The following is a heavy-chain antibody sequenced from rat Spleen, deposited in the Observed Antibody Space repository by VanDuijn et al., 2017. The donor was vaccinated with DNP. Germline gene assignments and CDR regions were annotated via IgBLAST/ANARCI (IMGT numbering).Heavy chain of an antibody. V-gene: IGHV5-22*01. Sequence: EVQLVESGGGLVQPGRSLKLSCAASGFTFSDYYMAWVRQAPKRGLEWVASISYEGRGIYYGDSVKGRFTIARDNARSTLYLQMDSVRSGDTATYYGALLQWSTYSTLGAWGQGVMVTVSS. CDR2: ISYEGRGI. CDR3: ALLQWSTYSTLGA. CDR1: GFTFSDYY. J-gene: IGHJ2*01. D-gene: IGHD1-1*01.